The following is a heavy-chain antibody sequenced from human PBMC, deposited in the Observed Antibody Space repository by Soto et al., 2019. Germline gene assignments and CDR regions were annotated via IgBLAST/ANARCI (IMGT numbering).Heavy chain of an antibody. CDR1: GGSISSGGYS. V-gene: IGHV4-30-2*01. CDR3: ARGEYYDFWSGYYTPNWFDP. D-gene: IGHD3-3*01. Sequence: QLQLQESGSGLVKPSQTLSLTCAVSGGSISSGGYSWSWIRQPPGKGLEWIGYIYHSGSTYYNPSLKSRVTISVDRSKNQFSLKLSSVTAADTAVDYCARGEYYDFWSGYYTPNWFDPWGQGTLVTVSS. CDR2: IYHSGST. J-gene: IGHJ5*02.